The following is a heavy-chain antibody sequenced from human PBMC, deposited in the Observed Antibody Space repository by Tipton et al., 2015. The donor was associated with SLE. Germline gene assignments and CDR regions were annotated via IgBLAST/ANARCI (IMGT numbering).Heavy chain of an antibody. J-gene: IGHJ4*02. CDR1: GASISTHY. D-gene: IGHD1-7*01. CDR3: ARVLTGTSTFDY. V-gene: IGHV4-59*11. Sequence: TLSLTCTVSGASISTHYWSWIRKPPGKRLEWIGYMSYSGSTNYNPSLKSRVTISLDTSKNQFSLKLTSVTAADTAVYYCARVLTGTSTFDYWGQGTLVTVSS. CDR2: MSYSGST.